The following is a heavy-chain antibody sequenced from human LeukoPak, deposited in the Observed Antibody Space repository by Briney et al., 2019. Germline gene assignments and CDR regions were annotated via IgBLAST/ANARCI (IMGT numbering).Heavy chain of an antibody. J-gene: IGHJ6*03. CDR3: ARARKVRGPRVRYYYYMDV. Sequence: ASVKVSCKASGYTFTSYDINWVRQAPGQGLEWMGWMNPNSGNTGYAQKFQGRVSMTRNTSISTAYMELSSLRSEDTAAYYCARARKVRGPRVRYYYYMDVWGKGTTVTVSS. D-gene: IGHD3-10*01. CDR1: GYTFTSYD. CDR2: MNPNSGNT. V-gene: IGHV1-8*01.